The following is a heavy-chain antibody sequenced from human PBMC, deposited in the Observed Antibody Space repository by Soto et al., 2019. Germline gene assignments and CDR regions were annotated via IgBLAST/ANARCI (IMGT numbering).Heavy chain of an antibody. D-gene: IGHD1-1*01. CDR3: ARHIHNQGFEYYFDS. J-gene: IGHJ4*01. CDR2: IDYSGNI. Sequence: QLQLQESGPGLVKPSETLSLTCNASGGSITSSGSARGWIRQSPGKGLEWIGTIDYSGNIYYIPSLKSRITISVDTSKNQISLKLSSVTAADTAVYYCARHIHNQGFEYYFDSWGHGTLVTVFS. CDR1: GGSITSSGSA. V-gene: IGHV4-39*01.